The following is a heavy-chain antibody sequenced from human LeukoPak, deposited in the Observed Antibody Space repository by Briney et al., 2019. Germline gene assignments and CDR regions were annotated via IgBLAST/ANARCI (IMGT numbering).Heavy chain of an antibody. V-gene: IGHV1-69*05. D-gene: IGHD5-18*01. Sequence: EASVKVSCKASGGTFSSYAISWVRQAPGQGLEWMGGIIPIFGTASYAQKFQGRVTITTDESTSTAYMELSSLRSEDTAVYYCARQADYSYDANWGQGTLVTVSS. J-gene: IGHJ4*02. CDR2: IIPIFGTA. CDR3: ARQADYSYDAN. CDR1: GGTFSSYA.